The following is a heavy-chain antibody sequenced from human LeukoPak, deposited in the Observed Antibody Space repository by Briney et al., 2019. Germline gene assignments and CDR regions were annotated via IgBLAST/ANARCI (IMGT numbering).Heavy chain of an antibody. CDR3: ARADSGYDILTGYYSGTFDY. V-gene: IGHV6-1*01. J-gene: IGHJ4*02. D-gene: IGHD3-9*01. Sequence: SQTLSLTCAISGDSVSSNSAAWNWIRQSPSRGLEWLGRTYYRSKWYNDYAVSVKSRITINPDTSKNQFSLQLNSVTPEDTAVYYCARADSGYDILTGYYSGTFDYWGQGTLVTVSS. CDR2: TYYRSKWYN. CDR1: GDSVSSNSAA.